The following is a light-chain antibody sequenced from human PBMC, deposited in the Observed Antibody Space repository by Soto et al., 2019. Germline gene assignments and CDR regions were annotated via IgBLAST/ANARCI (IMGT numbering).Light chain of an antibody. Sequence: EIVLTQSPGTLSLSPGERATLSCRASQSFSGTYLAWYQQKPGQPPRLLIYGASSRATGIPDRFTGSGSGTDFTLTISRLEPEDVAVYYCQQFGPSLRTFGQGTKVEIK. CDR1: QSFSGTY. J-gene: IGKJ1*01. V-gene: IGKV3-20*01. CDR2: GAS. CDR3: QQFGPSLRT.